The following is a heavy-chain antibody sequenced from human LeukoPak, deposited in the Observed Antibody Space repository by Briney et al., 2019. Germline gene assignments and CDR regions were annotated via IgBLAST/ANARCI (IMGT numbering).Heavy chain of an antibody. V-gene: IGHV1-2*02. CDR2: INPNSGGT. Sequence: ASVLVFCNASGYTFIDCYIHWVRQAPGQGLEWMGWINPNSGGTHYAQKFQGRVTMTRDTSISTAYMELTNLIYEDTAVYYCSRNGAWGSYRLHYFWGQVTLVTVSS. J-gene: IGHJ4*02. CDR1: GYTFIDCY. CDR3: SRNGAWGSYRLHYF. D-gene: IGHD3-16*02.